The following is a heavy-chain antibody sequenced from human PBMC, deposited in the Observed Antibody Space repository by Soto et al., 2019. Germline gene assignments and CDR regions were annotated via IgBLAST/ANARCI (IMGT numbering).Heavy chain of an antibody. CDR3: ARLTVLRYFDVRETHYYYYCMDV. J-gene: IGHJ6*02. CDR1: GGSFSGYY. V-gene: IGHV4-34*01. Sequence: KPSETLSLTCAVYGGSFSGYYWSWIRQPPGKGLEWIGEINHSGSTNYNPSLKSRVTISVDTSKNQFSLKLSSVTAADTAVYYCARLTVLRYFDVRETHYYYYCMDVLGQGTTVAVSS. CDR2: INHSGST. D-gene: IGHD3-9*01.